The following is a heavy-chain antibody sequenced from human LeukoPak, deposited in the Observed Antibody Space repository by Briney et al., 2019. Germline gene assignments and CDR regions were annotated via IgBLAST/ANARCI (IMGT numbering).Heavy chain of an antibody. D-gene: IGHD6-19*01. CDR1: GFTLSTYW. CDR3: ARETSLSGWYFDY. Sequence: GGSLRLSCAASGFTLSTYWMSWVRQAPGKGLEWVANINRDGSGKYYVDSVRGRFTISRDNAKNSLYLQMNSLRAEDTALYYCARETSLSGWYFDYWGQGTLVTVSS. J-gene: IGHJ4*02. CDR2: INRDGSGK. V-gene: IGHV3-7*01.